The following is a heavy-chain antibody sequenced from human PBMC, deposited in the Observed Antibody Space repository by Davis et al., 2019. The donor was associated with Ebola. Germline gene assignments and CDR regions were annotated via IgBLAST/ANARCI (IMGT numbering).Heavy chain of an antibody. V-gene: IGHV3-48*04. Sequence: PGGSLRLSCAASGFTFSSYSMNWVRQAPGKGLEWVSYISSSSSTIYYADSVKGRFTISRDNAKNSLYLQMNSLRAEDTAVYYCAREQGYYGSGSQNAEYFQHWGQGTLVTVSS. CDR2: ISSSSSTI. D-gene: IGHD3-10*01. J-gene: IGHJ1*01. CDR3: AREQGYYGSGSQNAEYFQH. CDR1: GFTFSSYS.